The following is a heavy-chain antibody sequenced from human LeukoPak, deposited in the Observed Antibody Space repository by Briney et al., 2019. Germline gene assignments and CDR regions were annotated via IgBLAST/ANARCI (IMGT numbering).Heavy chain of an antibody. Sequence: PGGSLRLSCAASGFTFSSYWMSWVRQAPGKGLERVANIKDDGSVKYYLDSVKGRFTISRDNAQSSLYLQMNSLRAEDTAVYYCARESSEGDLYYFDYWGQGTLVTVSS. CDR1: GFTFSSYW. CDR3: ARESSEGDLYYFDY. CDR2: IKDDGSVK. J-gene: IGHJ4*02. D-gene: IGHD6-19*01. V-gene: IGHV3-7*01.